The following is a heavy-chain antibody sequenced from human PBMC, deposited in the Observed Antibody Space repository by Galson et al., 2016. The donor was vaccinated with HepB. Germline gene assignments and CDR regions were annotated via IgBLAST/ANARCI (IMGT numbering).Heavy chain of an antibody. CDR2: INSGNGNT. D-gene: IGHD3-16*02. V-gene: IGHV1-3*01. CDR3: ARDQASDTSFTYAMDV. CDR1: GYTFTKYP. Sequence: SVKVSCKASGYTFTKYPMHWVRQAPGQRLEWMGWINSGNGNTKSAQNFQGRVTITRDTSASTAYMELSSLRSEDTAVYYCARDQASDTSFTYAMDVWGQGTTVTVSS. J-gene: IGHJ6*02.